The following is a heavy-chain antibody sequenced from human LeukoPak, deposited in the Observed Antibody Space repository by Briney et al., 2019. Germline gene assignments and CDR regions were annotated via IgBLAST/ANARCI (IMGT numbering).Heavy chain of an antibody. Sequence: SETLSLTCTVSGGSISSGGYYWSWIRQPPGKGLEWIGYIYHSGSTYYNPSLKSRVTISVDRSKNQFSLKLSSVTAADTAVYYCARMVVAATNWFDPWGQGTLVTVSS. CDR1: GGSISSGGYY. CDR2: IYHSGST. CDR3: ARMVVAATNWFDP. D-gene: IGHD2-15*01. J-gene: IGHJ5*02. V-gene: IGHV4-30-2*01.